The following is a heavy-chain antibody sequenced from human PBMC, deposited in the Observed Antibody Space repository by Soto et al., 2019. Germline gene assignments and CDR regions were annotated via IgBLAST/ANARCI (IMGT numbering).Heavy chain of an antibody. CDR1: GGSISSGDYY. J-gene: IGHJ4*02. CDR3: ARRQSSSWYGL. D-gene: IGHD6-13*01. Sequence: SETLSLTCTVSGGSISSGDYYWSWIRQPPGKGLEWIGYIYYSGSTYCNPSLKSRVTISVDTSKNQFSLKLSSVTAADTAVYYCARRQSSSWYGLWGQGTLVTVSS. CDR2: IYYSGST. V-gene: IGHV4-30-4*01.